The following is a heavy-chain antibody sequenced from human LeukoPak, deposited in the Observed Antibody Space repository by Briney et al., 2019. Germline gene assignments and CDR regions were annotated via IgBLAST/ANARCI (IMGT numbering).Heavy chain of an antibody. CDR1: GGSISSSSYY. Sequence: PSETLSLTCTVSGGSISSSSYYWGWIRQPPGKGLEWIGSIYYSGSTYYNPSLKSRVTISVDTSKNQFSLKLRSVTAADTAVYYCARHDYGDYAADYWGQGTLVTVSS. CDR3: ARHDYGDYAADY. J-gene: IGHJ4*02. CDR2: IYYSGST. V-gene: IGHV4-39*01. D-gene: IGHD4-17*01.